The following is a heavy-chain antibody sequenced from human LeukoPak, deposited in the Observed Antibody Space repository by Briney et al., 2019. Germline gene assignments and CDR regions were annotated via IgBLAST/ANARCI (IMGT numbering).Heavy chain of an antibody. CDR2: IFYSGST. J-gene: IGHJ2*01. V-gene: IGHV4-39*02. CDR3: ARERTPSRITMIVVVNVRRYFDL. D-gene: IGHD3-22*01. Sequence: SETLSLTCIVSVGSISSSSYYWGWIRQPPGEGLEWIGCIFYSGSTYYNPSLKKRVTIPVDTSKNQFSLDLSSVTAADTAVYYCARERTPSRITMIVVVNVRRYFDLWGRGTLVTVSS. CDR1: VGSISSSSYY.